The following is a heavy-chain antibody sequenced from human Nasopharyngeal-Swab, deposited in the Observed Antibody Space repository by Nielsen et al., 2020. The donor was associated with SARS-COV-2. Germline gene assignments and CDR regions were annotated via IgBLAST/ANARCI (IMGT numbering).Heavy chain of an antibody. V-gene: IGHV3-48*02. J-gene: IGHJ6*02. D-gene: IGHD3-10*01. CDR1: GFPFRSYS. Sequence: GESLKLSFAASGFPFRSYSMNLVLQAPGQGLEWVSYISSSSSTIYYADSVKGRFTISRDNAKNSLYLQMNSLRDEDTAVYYCATDYYGSGSYYNLYYYYGMDVWGQGTTVTVSS. CDR2: ISSSSSTI. CDR3: ATDYYGSGSYYNLYYYYGMDV.